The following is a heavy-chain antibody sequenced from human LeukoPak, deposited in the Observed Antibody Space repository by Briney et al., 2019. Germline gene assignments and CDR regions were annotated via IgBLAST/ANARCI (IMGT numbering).Heavy chain of an antibody. CDR2: IIPIFGTA. CDR3: ARDGYQLLGGWFDP. V-gene: IGHV1-69*06. Sequence: SVKVSCKASGGTVSRYAISWVRQAPGQGLEWMGGIIPIFGTANYAQKFQGRVTITADKSTSTAYMELSSLRSEDTAVYYCARDGYQLLGGWFDPWGQETLVTVSS. D-gene: IGHD2-2*01. J-gene: IGHJ5*02. CDR1: GGTVSRYA.